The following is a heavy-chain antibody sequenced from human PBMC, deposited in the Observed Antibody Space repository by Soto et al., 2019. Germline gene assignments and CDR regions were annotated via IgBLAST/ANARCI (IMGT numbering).Heavy chain of an antibody. V-gene: IGHV3-23*01. CDR2: ISSSGGSR. CDR3: AKEPPAPYTANGVDP. J-gene: IGHJ5*02. D-gene: IGHD4-4*01. Sequence: EEQVSESGGGLVQPGRSLRLSCAASGFNFNTFAMSWIRQAPGKGLEWVSHISSSGGSRDYADSVRCRFTVSRDNSKNVLVLQMNSLRAADTATYYCAKEPPAPYTANGVDPWGAGTLVTVSS. CDR1: GFNFNTFA.